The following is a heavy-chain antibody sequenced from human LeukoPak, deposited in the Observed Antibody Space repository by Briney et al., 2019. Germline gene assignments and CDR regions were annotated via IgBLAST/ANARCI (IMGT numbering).Heavy chain of an antibody. CDR2: IYYSGST. CDR1: GGSISSGGYY. J-gene: IGHJ4*02. D-gene: IGHD3-16*01. V-gene: IGHV4-31*03. CDR3: ARDSHWGIPFDY. Sequence: PSGTLSLTCTVSGGSISSGGYYWSWIRQHPGKGLEWIGYIYYSGSTYYNPSLKSRVTISVDTSKNQFSLKLSSVTAADAAVYYCARDSHWGIPFDYWGQGTLVTVSS.